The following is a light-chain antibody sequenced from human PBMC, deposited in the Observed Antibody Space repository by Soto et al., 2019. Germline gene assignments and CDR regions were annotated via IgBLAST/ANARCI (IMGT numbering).Light chain of an antibody. J-gene: IGKJ4*01. V-gene: IGKV3-15*01. CDR2: SAS. CDR1: HSVSSN. CDR3: QQYNDWPLS. Sequence: EIVMTQSPATLSMSPGERATLSCRASHSVSSNLAWYQQKRGQAPRLLIYSASTRATGISARFSGSGSGTEFTLSISSLQSEDFAVYYCQQYNDWPLSFGGGTKVEIK.